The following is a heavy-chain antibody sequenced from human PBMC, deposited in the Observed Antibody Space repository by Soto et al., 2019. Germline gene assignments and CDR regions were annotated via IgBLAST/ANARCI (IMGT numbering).Heavy chain of an antibody. CDR2: ISDYNGNT. V-gene: IGHV1-18*01. Sequence: QVQLVQSGAEVKKPGASVKVSCKASGYTFTSYGISWVRQAPGQGLEGMGWISDYNGNTTYAKKRQGRVTMTTDTSTSTAYMELRSLRSDDTAVYYCARENSDYGVYYYGMDVWGQGTTVTVSS. D-gene: IGHD4-17*01. J-gene: IGHJ6*02. CDR3: ARENSDYGVYYYGMDV. CDR1: GYTFTSYG.